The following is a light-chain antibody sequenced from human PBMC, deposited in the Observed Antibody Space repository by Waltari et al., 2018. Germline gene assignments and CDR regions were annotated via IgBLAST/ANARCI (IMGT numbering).Light chain of an antibody. CDR2: AAS. Sequence: DIQFTQSPSFLAASVGDRLTITCRASQGIRDYLAWFQQKAGKAPKLLIYAASTLQSGVPSRFSGSGSGTEFTLTISSLQPEDFATYYCQQLNSYPLTFGGGTKVEIK. V-gene: IGKV1-9*01. CDR3: QQLNSYPLT. CDR1: QGIRDY. J-gene: IGKJ4*01.